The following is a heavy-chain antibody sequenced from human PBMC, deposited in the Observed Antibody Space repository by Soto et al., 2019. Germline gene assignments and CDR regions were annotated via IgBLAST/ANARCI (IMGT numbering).Heavy chain of an antibody. CDR1: GYTFTDSY. J-gene: IGHJ6*02. D-gene: IGHD1-26*01. V-gene: IGHV1-45*02. CDR2: ITPFNGNT. CDR3: ASNSGSYGGMDV. Sequence: SVKVSCKASGYTFTDSYIHWVRQAPGKGLEWMGWITPFNGNTNYAQKFQDRVTITRDRSMSTAYMELSSLRSEDTAMYYCASNSGSYGGMDVWGQGTTVTVSS.